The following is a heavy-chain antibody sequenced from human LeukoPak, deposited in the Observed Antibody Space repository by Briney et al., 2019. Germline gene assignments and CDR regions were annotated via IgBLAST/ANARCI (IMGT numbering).Heavy chain of an antibody. CDR2: IYTGGST. Sequence: GGSLRLSCAASGFTVVTNYMSGVRQAQGKGLEGASVIYTGGSTYYADSVKGRFTISRDNSKNTLYLQMNSLRAEDTAVYYCAKNYYYDSSGYYYDSNWFDPWGQGTLVTVSS. V-gene: IGHV3-66*01. J-gene: IGHJ5*02. CDR3: AKNYYYDSSGYYYDSNWFDP. CDR1: GFTVVTNY. D-gene: IGHD3-22*01.